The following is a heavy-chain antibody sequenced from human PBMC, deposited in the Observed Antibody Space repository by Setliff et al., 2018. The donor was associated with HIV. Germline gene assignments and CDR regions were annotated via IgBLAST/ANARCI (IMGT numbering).Heavy chain of an antibody. V-gene: IGHV4-34*01. D-gene: IGHD3-22*01. Sequence: PSETLSLTCAVYNGSFSEYSWTWVRQPPGKELEWIGEISHGGRSTYNPSLKSRVAISVDTSKNQFSLKLNTVTAADTALYFCALLEVPLIEGISPALWGQGTLVTVSS. CDR2: ISHGGRS. CDR3: ALLEVPLIEGISPAL. CDR1: NGSFSEYS. J-gene: IGHJ4*02.